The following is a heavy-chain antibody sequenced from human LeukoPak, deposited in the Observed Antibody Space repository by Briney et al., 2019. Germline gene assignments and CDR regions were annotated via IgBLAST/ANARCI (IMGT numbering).Heavy chain of an antibody. D-gene: IGHD5/OR15-5a*01. CDR1: GGTLCGCR. J-gene: IGHJ4*03. CDR2: ISYDGKT. V-gene: IGHV4-59*01. CDR3: TKVYCEAHGS. Sequence: SETLSLTCTDSGGTLCGCRWNWIPQPPGKGLEWIGYISYDGKTNYNPSLKSRLALSVHTPKNQFSLNLNSVTAADTARYYCTKVYCEAHGSWGDGTLFTVTS.